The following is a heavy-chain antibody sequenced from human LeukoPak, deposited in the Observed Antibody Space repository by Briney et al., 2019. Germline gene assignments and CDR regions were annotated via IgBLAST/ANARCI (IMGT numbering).Heavy chain of an antibody. J-gene: IGHJ6*03. V-gene: IGHV3-7*01. CDR3: ARDKTPSRYYYSSYMDV. Sequence: PGGSLRLSCAASGFTFSSYWMSWVRQAPGKGREWVANIKQDGSETAYVDSVKCRFNSPRDNAKNSVYLQMNCLRAEDTAVYYCARDKTPSRYYYSSYMDVWGKGTTVTVSS. D-gene: IGHD2-15*01. CDR1: GFTFSSYW. CDR2: IKQDGSET.